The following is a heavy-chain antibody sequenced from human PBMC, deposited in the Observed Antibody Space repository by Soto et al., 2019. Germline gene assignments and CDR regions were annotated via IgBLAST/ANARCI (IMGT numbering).Heavy chain of an antibody. CDR1: GFTFSSYG. CDR2: ISYDGSNK. J-gene: IGHJ1*01. D-gene: IGHD3-22*01. CDR3: AKPAYYYDSRGYYYEVVNEYFRH. Sequence: QVQLVESGGGVVQPGRSLRLSCAASGFTFSSYGMHWVRQAPGKGLEWVAVISYDGSNKYYADSVKGRFTISRDNSKNTLYMQINSLRAEDTAVYYCAKPAYYYDSRGYYYEVVNEYFRHWGQSTLVTVSS. V-gene: IGHV3-30*18.